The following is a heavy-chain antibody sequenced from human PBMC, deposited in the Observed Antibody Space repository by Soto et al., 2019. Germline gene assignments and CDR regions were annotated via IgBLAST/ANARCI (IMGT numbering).Heavy chain of an antibody. CDR2: ISGSGGST. J-gene: IGHJ4*02. D-gene: IGHD6-13*01. V-gene: IGHV3-23*01. CDR3: AKENGYSSSWFEFDY. Sequence: EVQLLESGGGLVQPGGSLRLSCAASGLTFSSYAMSWVRQAPGKGLEWVSAISGSGGSTYYADSVKGRFTISRDNSKNTLYLQMNSLRAEDTAVYYGAKENGYSSSWFEFDYWGQGTLVTVSS. CDR1: GLTFSSYA.